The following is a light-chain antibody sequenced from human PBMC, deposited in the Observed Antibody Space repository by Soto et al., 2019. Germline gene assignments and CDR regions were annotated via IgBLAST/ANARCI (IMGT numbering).Light chain of an antibody. J-gene: IGKJ1*01. CDR1: YSISNY. CDR3: QQRSSWPWT. CDR2: DAS. Sequence: EIVLTQSPATLSLSPGERATLSCRASYSISNYLAWFQQKAGQAPRLLIYDASNRATGIPARFSGSGSETDLTLTISSLEPEDFAVYFCQQRSSWPWTFGQGTKVEIK. V-gene: IGKV3-11*01.